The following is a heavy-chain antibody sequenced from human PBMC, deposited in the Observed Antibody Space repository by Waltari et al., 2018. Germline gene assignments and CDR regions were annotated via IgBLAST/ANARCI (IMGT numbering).Heavy chain of an antibody. CDR2: ISSSSSTI. D-gene: IGHD2-15*01. CDR1: GFTFSSYS. Sequence: EVQLVESGGGLVQPGGSLRLSCAASGFTFSSYSMNWVRQAPGKGLEWVSYISSSSSTIYYADSVKGRFTISRDNAKNSLYLQMNSLRAEDTAVYYCARVVVVAAFDYWGQGTLVTVSS. J-gene: IGHJ4*02. V-gene: IGHV3-48*01. CDR3: ARVVVVAAFDY.